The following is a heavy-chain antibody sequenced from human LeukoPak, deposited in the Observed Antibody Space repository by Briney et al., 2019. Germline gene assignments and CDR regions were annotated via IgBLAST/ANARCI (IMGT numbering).Heavy chain of an antibody. Sequence: ASVKVSCKASGYTFTSYYMHWVRQAPGQGLEWMGIINPSGGSTSYAQKFQGRVTMTRDMSTSTAYMELRSLRSDDTAVYYCASGSQGGYYFDYWGQGTLVTVSS. D-gene: IGHD1-26*01. J-gene: IGHJ4*02. CDR1: GYTFTSYY. V-gene: IGHV1-46*01. CDR2: INPSGGST. CDR3: ASGSQGGYYFDY.